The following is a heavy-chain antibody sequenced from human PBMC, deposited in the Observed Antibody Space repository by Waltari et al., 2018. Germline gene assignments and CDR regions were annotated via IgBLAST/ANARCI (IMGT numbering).Heavy chain of an antibody. CDR3: ARDQGFLEYYGMDV. V-gene: IGHV3-48*03. CDR1: GFTFSSYE. Sequence: EVQLVESGGGLVQPGGSLRLSCAASGFTFSSYEMNWVRQAPGKGLEWVSYISSSGSTIYYADSVKGRFTISRDNAKNSLYLQMNSLRAEDTAVYYCARDQGFLEYYGMDVWGQGTTVTVSS. CDR2: ISSSGSTI. D-gene: IGHD3-3*01. J-gene: IGHJ6*02.